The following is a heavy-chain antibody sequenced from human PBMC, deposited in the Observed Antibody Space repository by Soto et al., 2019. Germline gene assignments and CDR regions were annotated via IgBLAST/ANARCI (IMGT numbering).Heavy chain of an antibody. D-gene: IGHD2-21*01. V-gene: IGHV1-18*01. J-gene: IGHJ5*02. Sequence: ASVKVSCKASGYSFTSYGISWVRQAPGQGLEWMGWISANNGNTNYAKKVQGRVTMTTDTSTSTAYMELRSLRSDDTAVYYCASDGEIGPRTRGDWLDXWRQGTRGTVSX. CDR1: GYSFTSYG. CDR3: ASDGEIGPRTRGDWLDX. CDR2: ISANNGNT.